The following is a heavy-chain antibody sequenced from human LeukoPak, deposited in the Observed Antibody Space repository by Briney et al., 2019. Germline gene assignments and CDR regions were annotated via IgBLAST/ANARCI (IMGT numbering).Heavy chain of an antibody. V-gene: IGHV1-2*02. Sequence: ASVKVSCKASGYTFTGYYMHWVLQAPGQGLEWMGWINPNSGGTNYAQKFQGRVTMTRDTSIGTAYMELSRLRSDDTAVYYCARRYSSHHDAFDIWGQGTMVTVSS. J-gene: IGHJ3*02. D-gene: IGHD3-9*01. CDR3: ARRYSSHHDAFDI. CDR2: INPNSGGT. CDR1: GYTFTGYY.